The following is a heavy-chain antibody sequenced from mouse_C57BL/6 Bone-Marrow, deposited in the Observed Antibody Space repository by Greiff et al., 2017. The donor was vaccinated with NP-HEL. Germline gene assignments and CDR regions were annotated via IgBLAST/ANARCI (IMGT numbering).Heavy chain of an antibody. V-gene: IGHV1-52*01. D-gene: IGHD2-1*01. CDR1: GYTFTSYW. Sequence: QVQLQQSGAELVRPGSSVKLSCKASGYTFTSYWMHWVKQRPIQGLEWIGNIDPSDSETHYNQKFKDKATLTVDKSSSTAYMQLSSLTSEDSAVYYCARSGNYVSYWYFDVWGTGTTVTVSS. CDR3: ARSGNYVSYWYFDV. CDR2: IDPSDSET. J-gene: IGHJ1*03.